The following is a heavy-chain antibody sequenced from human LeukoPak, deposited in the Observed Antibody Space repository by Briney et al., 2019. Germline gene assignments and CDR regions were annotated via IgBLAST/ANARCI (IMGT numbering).Heavy chain of an antibody. CDR3: ASTQTTVTGGGLDY. CDR1: GFTFSSYG. CDR2: IRYDGSNK. V-gene: IGHV3-30*02. J-gene: IGHJ4*02. Sequence: PGGSLRLSCAASGFTFSSYGMHWVRQAPGKGLEWVAFIRYDGSNKYYADSVKGRFTISRDNAKNSLYLQMNSLRAEDTAVYYCASTQTTVTGGGLDYWGQGTLVTVSS. D-gene: IGHD4-17*01.